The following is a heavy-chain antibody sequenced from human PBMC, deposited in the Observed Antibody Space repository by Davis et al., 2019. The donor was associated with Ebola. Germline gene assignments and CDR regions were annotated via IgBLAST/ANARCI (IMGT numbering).Heavy chain of an antibody. CDR1: GFTFSSYG. CDR3: AREPPPYDFWSGYYGY. Sequence: GGSLRLSCAASGFTFSSYGMHWVRQAPGKGLEWVAVISYDGSNKYYADSVKGRFTISRDNSKNTLYLQMNSLRAEDTAVYYCAREPPPYDFWSGYYGYWGQGTLVTVSS. V-gene: IGHV3-30*03. J-gene: IGHJ4*02. D-gene: IGHD3-3*01. CDR2: ISYDGSNK.